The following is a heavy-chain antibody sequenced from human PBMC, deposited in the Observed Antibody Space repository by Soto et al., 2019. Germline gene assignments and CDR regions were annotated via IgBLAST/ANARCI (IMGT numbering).Heavy chain of an antibody. CDR3: ARSGNCGGDCYSGSYY. CDR1: GGTFSSYA. D-gene: IGHD2-21*02. Sequence: QVQLVQSGAEVKKPGSSVKVSCKASGGTFSSYAISWVRQSPGQGLEWMGGIIPIFGTANYAQKFQGRVTITADESTSRAYMELSSLRSEDTAVYYCARSGNCGGDCYSGSYYWGQGTLVTVSS. CDR2: IIPIFGTA. V-gene: IGHV1-69*01. J-gene: IGHJ4*02.